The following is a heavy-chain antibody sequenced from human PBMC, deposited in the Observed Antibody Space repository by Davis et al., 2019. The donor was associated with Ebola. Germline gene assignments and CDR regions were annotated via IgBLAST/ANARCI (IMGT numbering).Heavy chain of an antibody. CDR2: IIPILGIA. D-gene: IGHD3-3*01. V-gene: IGHV1-69*04. CDR1: AGTFSSYA. J-gene: IGHJ4*02. CDR3: SSPRNDWRYYFDY. Sequence: SAKVSCKASAGTFSSYAISRVRQAPGQGLEWMGTIIPILGIANYAQKFQGRVTITADKATSTAYMGLSSLRSGDTAVYYCSSPRNDWRYYFDYWGQGTLVTVSS.